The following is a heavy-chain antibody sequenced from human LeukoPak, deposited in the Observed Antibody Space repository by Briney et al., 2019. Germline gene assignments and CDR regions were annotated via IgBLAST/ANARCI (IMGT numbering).Heavy chain of an antibody. J-gene: IGHJ3*02. CDR1: GFTFSNYA. D-gene: IGHD3-16*01. Sequence: AGGSLRLSCAASGFTFSNYAMNWVRQAPGRGLEWVSAISGSGGSTYCADSVKGRFTISRDNSKNTLYLQMNSLRVEDTAVYYCARGKLGSFDIWGQGTLVTVSS. CDR3: ARGKLGSFDI. CDR2: ISGSGGST. V-gene: IGHV3-23*01.